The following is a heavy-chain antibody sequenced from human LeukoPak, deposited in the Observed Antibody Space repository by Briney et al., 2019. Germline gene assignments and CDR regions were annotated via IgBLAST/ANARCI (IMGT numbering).Heavy chain of an antibody. V-gene: IGHV1-2*06. CDR1: GYTFTAYY. J-gene: IGHJ3*01. CDR3: ARVDSGHDYGPS. Sequence: ASVKVSCKASGYTFTAYYMQRVRQVPGQGLEWMGRINPNSGDTDYAQKFQGRVIMTRDTSISTAYMELSRLRSDDTAVYYCARVDSGHDYGPSWGQGTTVTVSS. CDR2: INPNSGDT. D-gene: IGHD5-12*01.